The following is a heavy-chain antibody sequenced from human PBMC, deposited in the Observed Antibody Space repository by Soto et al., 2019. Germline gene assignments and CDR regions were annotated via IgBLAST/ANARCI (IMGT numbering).Heavy chain of an antibody. D-gene: IGHD2-21*01. CDR1: GGSISSYY. V-gene: IGHV4-59*01. Sequence: QVQLQESGPGLVKPSETLSLTCTVSGGSISSYYWSWIRQPPGKGLEWIGYIYYSRSTNYNPSVKCRITITVDTAKIKYSLTLSPVTAAATAVYYCARRWGGTFDYWGQGTLVTVSS. CDR2: IYYSRST. CDR3: ARRWGGTFDY. J-gene: IGHJ4*02.